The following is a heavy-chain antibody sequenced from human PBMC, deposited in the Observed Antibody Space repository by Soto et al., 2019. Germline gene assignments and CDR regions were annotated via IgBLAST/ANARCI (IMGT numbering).Heavy chain of an antibody. CDR3: ARMVSGWYYFDY. D-gene: IGHD6-19*01. CDR1: GFSVRSNY. CDR2: IYSGGST. J-gene: IGHJ4*02. Sequence: EVQLVESGGGLIQPGGSLRLSCAASGFSVRSNYMSWVRQAPGKGLEWVSVIYSGGSTYYADSVKGRFTISRDNSKNTLYLQMNSLRAEDTAVYYCARMVSGWYYFDYWGQGTQVTVSS. V-gene: IGHV3-53*01.